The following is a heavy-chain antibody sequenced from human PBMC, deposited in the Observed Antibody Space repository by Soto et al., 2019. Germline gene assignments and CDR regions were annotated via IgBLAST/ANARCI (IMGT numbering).Heavy chain of an antibody. CDR1: GYTFTSYG. CDR2: ISAYNGNT. V-gene: IGHV1-18*01. J-gene: IGHJ3*02. D-gene: IGHD3-9*01. Sequence: ASVKVSCKASGYTFTSYGISWVRQAPGQGLEWMGWISAYNGNTNYAQKLQGRVTMTTDTSTSTAYMELRSLRSDDTAVYYCASSITNGDIVTHGDAFDIWGQGTMVTVSS. CDR3: ASSITNGDIVTHGDAFDI.